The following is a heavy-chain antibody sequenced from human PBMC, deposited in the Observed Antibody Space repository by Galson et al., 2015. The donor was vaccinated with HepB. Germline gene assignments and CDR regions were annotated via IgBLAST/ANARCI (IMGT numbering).Heavy chain of an antibody. D-gene: IGHD2-2*01. V-gene: IGHV3-33*01. CDR3: ARDVPSASWFDY. Sequence: SLRLSCAASGFTFSSYAMHWVRQAPGKGLKWVAVIWSDGSYKYYADSVKGRFTISRDNSKNTLHLQMNSLRAEDTAVYYCARDVPSASWFDYWGQGTLVTVSS. J-gene: IGHJ4*02. CDR1: GFTFSSYA. CDR2: IWSDGSYK.